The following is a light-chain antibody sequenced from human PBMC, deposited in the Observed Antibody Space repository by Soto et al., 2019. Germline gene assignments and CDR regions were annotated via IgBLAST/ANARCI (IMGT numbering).Light chain of an antibody. CDR2: GAS. V-gene: IGKV1-12*01. Sequence: DIQMTQSPSSVSASIGDRVTITCRASQGISTWLAWYQQKPGKAPNLLIYGASRLQSGVPSRFSGSGSGTDFTLTISSLQPEDFATYYCQQDNTFPITFGQGTRLEIK. CDR3: QQDNTFPIT. CDR1: QGISTW. J-gene: IGKJ5*01.